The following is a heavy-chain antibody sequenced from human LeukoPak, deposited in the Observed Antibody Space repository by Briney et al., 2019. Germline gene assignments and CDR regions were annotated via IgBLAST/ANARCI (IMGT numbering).Heavy chain of an antibody. Sequence: ASVKVCCKASGYTFTGYYMHWVRQAPGQGLEWMGWIHPDRGTTNYAQKFQGRVTMTRDTSITAAYMELSRLRSDDTAVYYCARRYCSSTSCYYFDYWGQGTLVTVSS. CDR3: ARRYCSSTSCYYFDY. CDR1: GYTFTGYY. CDR2: IHPDRGTT. J-gene: IGHJ4*02. D-gene: IGHD2-2*01. V-gene: IGHV1-2*02.